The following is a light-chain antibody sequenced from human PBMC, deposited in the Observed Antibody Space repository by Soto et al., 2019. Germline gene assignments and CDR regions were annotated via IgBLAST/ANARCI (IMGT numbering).Light chain of an antibody. CDR1: QSVPRNY. V-gene: IGKV3-20*01. J-gene: IGKJ1*01. CDR3: QQYGSPPGT. CDR2: GAS. Sequence: EIVLTQSPATLSLSPGERATLSCRASQSVPRNYLAWYQHKPGQSPRLLISGASSRATGIPDRFSGSGSGTDFTLTISGLEAEDLGVYYCQQYGSPPGTFGQGTKVEIK.